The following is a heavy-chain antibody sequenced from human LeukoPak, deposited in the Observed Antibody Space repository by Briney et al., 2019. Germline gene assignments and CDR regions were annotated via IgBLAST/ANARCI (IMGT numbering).Heavy chain of an antibody. Sequence: GESLKISCKGSGYSFTNYWIGWVRQMPGKGLEFMGSTYPGDSDTRYSPSFQGQVTISADKSISTAYLQWGSLKASDTAMYYCARYCGGDCYEFWGQGTLVTVSS. CDR1: GYSFTNYW. V-gene: IGHV5-51*01. J-gene: IGHJ4*02. CDR2: TYPGDSDT. D-gene: IGHD2-21*01. CDR3: ARYCGGDCYEF.